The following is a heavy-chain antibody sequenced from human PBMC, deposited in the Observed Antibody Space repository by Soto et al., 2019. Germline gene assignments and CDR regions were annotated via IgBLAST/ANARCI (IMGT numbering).Heavy chain of an antibody. J-gene: IGHJ6*02. D-gene: IGHD3-3*01. CDR2: ILYDGSNK. CDR3: AKDLRFLEWLFPYGMDV. V-gene: IGHV3-30*18. CDR1: GFTFSSYG. Sequence: GGSLRLSCAASGFTFSSYGMHWVRQAPGKGLEWVAVILYDGSNKYYADSVKGRFTISRDNSKNTLYLQMNSLRAEDTAVYYCAKDLRFLEWLFPYGMDVWGQGTTVTVSS.